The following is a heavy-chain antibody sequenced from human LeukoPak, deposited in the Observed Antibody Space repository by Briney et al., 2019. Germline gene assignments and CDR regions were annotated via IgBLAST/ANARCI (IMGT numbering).Heavy chain of an antibody. CDR1: GFTFSNYA. Sequence: PGGSLRLSCSTSGFTFSNYAMSWVRRTPGKGLEWVSAISESGDRTYYAESVKGRFSISRDNSKNTLYLQMHSLRAEDTAVYYCGKRELWHGSGEDAWGQGTTVTVSS. CDR2: ISESGDRT. V-gene: IGHV3-23*01. D-gene: IGHD3-10*01. CDR3: GKRELWHGSGEDA. J-gene: IGHJ6*02.